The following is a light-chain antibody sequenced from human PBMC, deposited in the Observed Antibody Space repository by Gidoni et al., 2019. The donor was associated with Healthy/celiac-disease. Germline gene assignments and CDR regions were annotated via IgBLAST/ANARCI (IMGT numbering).Light chain of an antibody. CDR2: AAS. CDR1: QSISSY. CDR3: KQSYSTPRT. J-gene: IGKJ1*01. Sequence: IQMTQSPSSLSASVGDRVTITCRASQSISSYLNWYQQKPGKAPKLLIYAASSLQSGVPSRFSGSGSGTDFTRTISSLQPEDFATYYCKQSYSTPRTFGQGTKVEIK. V-gene: IGKV1-39*01.